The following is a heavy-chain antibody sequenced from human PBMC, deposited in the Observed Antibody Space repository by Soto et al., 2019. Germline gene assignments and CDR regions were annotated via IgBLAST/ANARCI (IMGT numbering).Heavy chain of an antibody. J-gene: IGHJ4*02. V-gene: IGHV4-34*01. Sequence: PSETLSLTCAVYGGSFSGYYWSWIRQPPGKGLEWIGEINHSGSTNYNPSLKSRVTISVDTSKNQFSLKLSSVTAADTAVYYCARLILGYCSSTSCYGSYYFDYWGQGTLVTVPQ. CDR1: GGSFSGYY. D-gene: IGHD2-2*01. CDR3: ARLILGYCSSTSCYGSYYFDY. CDR2: INHSGST.